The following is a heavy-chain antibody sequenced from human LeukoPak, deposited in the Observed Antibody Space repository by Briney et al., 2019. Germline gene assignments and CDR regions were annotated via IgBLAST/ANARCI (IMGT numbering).Heavy chain of an antibody. CDR2: IGGSGGGT. V-gene: IGHV3-23*01. Sequence: PGGSLRLSCVASGFTFSDYAMSWVRQAPGKGLEWVSIIGGSGGGTNYADSVKGRFTVSRDNSKNTLYLQMNSLRGDDTAVYYCARESTEVTPGYWGQGTLVTVSS. J-gene: IGHJ4*02. CDR3: ARESTEVTPGY. CDR1: GFTFSDYA. D-gene: IGHD4-23*01.